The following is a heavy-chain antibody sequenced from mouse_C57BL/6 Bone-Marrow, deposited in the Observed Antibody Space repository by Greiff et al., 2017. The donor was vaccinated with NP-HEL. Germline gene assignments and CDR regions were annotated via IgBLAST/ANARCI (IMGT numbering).Heavy chain of an antibody. CDR1: GYSITSGYY. Sequence: EVKLMESGPGLVKPSQSLSLTCSVTGYSITSGYYWNWIRQFPGNKLEWMGYISYDGSNNYNPSLKNRISITRDTSKNQFFLKLNSVTTEDTATYYCARDGGVWGQGTTLTVSS. V-gene: IGHV3-6*01. CDR2: ISYDGSN. CDR3: ARDGGV. J-gene: IGHJ2*01.